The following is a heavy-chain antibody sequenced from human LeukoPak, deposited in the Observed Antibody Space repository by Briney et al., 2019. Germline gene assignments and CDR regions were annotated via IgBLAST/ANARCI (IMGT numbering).Heavy chain of an antibody. Sequence: GGSLRLSCAASGFTFSSYAMHWVRQAPGKGLEWVAVISYDGSNKYYADSVKGRFTISRDNSKNTLYLQMNSLRAEDTAVYYCARESVSSSWNYSRRKNWFDPWGQGTLVTVSS. CDR3: ARESVSSSWNYSRRKNWFDP. CDR1: GFTFSSYA. V-gene: IGHV3-30*01. CDR2: ISYDGSNK. D-gene: IGHD6-13*01. J-gene: IGHJ5*02.